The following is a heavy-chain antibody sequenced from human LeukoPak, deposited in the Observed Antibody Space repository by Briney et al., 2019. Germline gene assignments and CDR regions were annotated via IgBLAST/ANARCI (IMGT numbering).Heavy chain of an antibody. J-gene: IGHJ4*02. D-gene: IGHD6-19*01. V-gene: IGHV4-39*07. CDR2: IYYSGST. CDR1: GGSISSSSYY. Sequence: SETLSLTCTVSGGSISSSSYYWGWIRQPPGKGLEWIGSIYYSGSTYYNPSLKSRVTISVDTSKNQFSLKLSSVTAADTAVYYCAGGGYSSGWYGGLDYWGQGTLVTVSS. CDR3: AGGGYSSGWYGGLDY.